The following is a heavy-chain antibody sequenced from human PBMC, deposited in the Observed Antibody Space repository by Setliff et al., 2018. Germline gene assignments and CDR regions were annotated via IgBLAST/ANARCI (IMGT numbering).Heavy chain of an antibody. CDR3: AKDLASWSPDR. J-gene: IGHJ4*02. CDR2: ISATGGAT. Sequence: GSLRLSCAASGFTFSIYSMSWVRQAPGKGLEWVALISATGGATYYADSVKGRFTIFRDNSKNSLYLQMNDLRAEDTAVYYCAKDLASWSPDRWGLGTLVTVSS. D-gene: IGHD3-3*01. CDR1: GFTFSIYS. V-gene: IGHV3-23*01.